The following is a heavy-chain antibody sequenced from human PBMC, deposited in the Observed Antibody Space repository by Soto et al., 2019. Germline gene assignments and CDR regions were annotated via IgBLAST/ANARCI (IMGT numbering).Heavy chain of an antibody. CDR3: ARGLISGSHYSGGWYYFDS. Sequence: SETLSVTCDVYGGYFIDYGWTWIRKPPGKGLQWIGQINHSGSANYNPSLKSRVTISVHTSSSQFSLELSSVTATDTAVYYCARGLISGSHYSGGWYYFDSWGQGTQVTVSS. J-gene: IGHJ4*02. CDR2: INHSGSA. D-gene: IGHD1-26*01. V-gene: IGHV4-34*01. CDR1: GGYFIDYG.